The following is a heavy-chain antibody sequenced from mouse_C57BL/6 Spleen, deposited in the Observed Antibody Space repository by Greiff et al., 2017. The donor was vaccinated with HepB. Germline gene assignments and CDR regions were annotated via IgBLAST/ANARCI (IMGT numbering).Heavy chain of an antibody. J-gene: IGHJ2*01. CDR2: IDPSDSET. D-gene: IGHD4-1*02. V-gene: IGHV1-52*01. CDR1: GYTFTSYW. CDR3: ARRGQLGYYFDY. Sequence: QVQLQQPGAELVRPGSSVKLSCKASGYTFTSYWMHWVKQRPIQGLEWIGNIDPSDSETHYNQKFKDKATLTVDKSSSTAYMQLSSLTSEDSAVYYCARRGQLGYYFDYWGQGTTLTGSS.